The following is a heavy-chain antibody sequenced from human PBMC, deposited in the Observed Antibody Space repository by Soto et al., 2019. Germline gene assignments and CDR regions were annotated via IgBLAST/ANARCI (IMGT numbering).Heavy chain of an antibody. CDR2: ISGSGGNT. Sequence: EVQLLESGGDLVQPGGSLRLSCAASGFTFSGYAMMWVRQAPGKGLDWVSHISGSGGNTYYADSVKGRFTISRDNPKNTLYLQMNSLRTEDTALDYCAKGIGPLSTYGMDVWGQGTTVTVSS. CDR3: AKGIGPLSTYGMDV. CDR1: GFTFSGYA. J-gene: IGHJ6*02. V-gene: IGHV3-23*01. D-gene: IGHD2-15*01.